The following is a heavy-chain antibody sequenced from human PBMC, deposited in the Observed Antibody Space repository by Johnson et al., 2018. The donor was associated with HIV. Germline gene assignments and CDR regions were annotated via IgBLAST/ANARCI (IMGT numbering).Heavy chain of an antibody. V-gene: IGHV3-15*01. D-gene: IGHD3-22*01. Sequence: SWVRQAPGKGLEWVGRIKTKTDGGTIDYNAPVKGRFSISRDDSKNTLYLQMNSLRAEDTAVYYCAILPDYYDSSGYYHDDGFDIWGQGTMVTVSS. CDR2: IKTKTDGGTI. CDR3: AILPDYYDSSGYYHDDGFDI. J-gene: IGHJ3*02.